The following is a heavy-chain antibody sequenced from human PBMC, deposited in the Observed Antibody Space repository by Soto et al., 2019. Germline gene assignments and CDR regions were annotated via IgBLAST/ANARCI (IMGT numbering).Heavy chain of an antibody. V-gene: IGHV3-30-3*01. CDR1: GFTFSSYA. CDR3: ARGSSVAASRHVHQFDY. CDR2: ISYDGSNK. J-gene: IGHJ4*02. Sequence: QPGGSLRLSCAASGFTFSSYAMHWVRQAPGKGLEWVAAISYDGSNKYYADSVKGRFTISRDNSKNTLYLQMNSLRAEDTAVYYCARGSSVAASRHVHQFDYWGQGTLVTVSS. D-gene: IGHD2-15*01.